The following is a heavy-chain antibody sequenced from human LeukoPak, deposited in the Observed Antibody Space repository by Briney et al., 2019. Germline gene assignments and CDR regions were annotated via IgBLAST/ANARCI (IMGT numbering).Heavy chain of an antibody. Sequence: SGGSLRLSCAASGFTFSDYYMSWIRQAPGKGLEWVSYISSSGSTIHYADSVKGRFTISRDNAKNSLYLQMNSLRAEDTAVYYCARGSAPAYYYDSSGYFFDYWGQGTLVTVSS. CDR2: ISSSGSTI. V-gene: IGHV3-11*04. J-gene: IGHJ4*02. CDR3: ARGSAPAYYYDSSGYFFDY. D-gene: IGHD3-22*01. CDR1: GFTFSDYY.